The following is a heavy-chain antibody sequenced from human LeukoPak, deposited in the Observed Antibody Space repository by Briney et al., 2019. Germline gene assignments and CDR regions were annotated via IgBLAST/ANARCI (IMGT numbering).Heavy chain of an antibody. V-gene: IGHV3-23*01. D-gene: IGHD2-15*01. CDR3: AKDVGYCSVGSCYGFDF. Sequence: GGSLRLSCAASGFTFGNYAMNWVRQAPGKGLEWVSTVSGDVDTTFYADSVKGRFTISRDNSKNTLFLQMNSLRAEDTALDYCAKDVGYCSVGSCYGFDFWGQGALVTVSS. J-gene: IGHJ4*02. CDR2: VSGDVDTT. CDR1: GFTFGNYA.